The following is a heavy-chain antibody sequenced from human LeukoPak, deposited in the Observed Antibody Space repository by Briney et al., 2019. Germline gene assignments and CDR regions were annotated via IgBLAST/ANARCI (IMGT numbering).Heavy chain of an antibody. J-gene: IGHJ4*02. CDR3: AKDYGDYGIYYFDY. V-gene: IGHV3-23*01. D-gene: IGHD4-17*01. CDR1: GFTFSSDA. CDR2: ISGSGGST. Sequence: PGGSLRLSCAASGFTFSSDARSWFRQARGKGLEWGSAISGSGGSTYYADSVKGRFTISRDNSKNTPYLQRTSLSAEDTAVYYCAKDYGDYGIYYFDYWGQGTLVTVSS.